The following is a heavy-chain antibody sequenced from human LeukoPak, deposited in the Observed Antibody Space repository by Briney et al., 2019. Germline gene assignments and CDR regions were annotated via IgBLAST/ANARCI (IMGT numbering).Heavy chain of an antibody. D-gene: IGHD6-19*01. V-gene: IGHV3-9*01. Sequence: GRSLRLSCAASGFTFDDYAMHWVRQAPGKGLEWVSGISWNSGSIGYADSVKGRFTISRDNAKNSLYLQMNSLRAEDTALYHCARSGSGWYRGPFDYWGQGTLVTVSP. CDR2: ISWNSGSI. J-gene: IGHJ4*02. CDR1: GFTFDDYA. CDR3: ARSGSGWYRGPFDY.